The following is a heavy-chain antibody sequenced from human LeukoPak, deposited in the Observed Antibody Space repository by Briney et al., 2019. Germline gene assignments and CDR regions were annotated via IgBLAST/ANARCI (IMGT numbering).Heavy chain of an antibody. CDR1: GYTFTSYG. CDR2: ISVYNGNT. CDR3: ARVDIVVVVAANWFDP. Sequence: ASVNVSCKASGYTFTSYGIGWLRQAPGQGLEWMGWISVYNGNTNYAQKLHGRGTMTTDTSTSTAYMELRSLRSDDTAVYYCARVDIVVVVAANWFDPWGQGTLVTVSS. D-gene: IGHD2-15*01. J-gene: IGHJ5*02. V-gene: IGHV1-18*01.